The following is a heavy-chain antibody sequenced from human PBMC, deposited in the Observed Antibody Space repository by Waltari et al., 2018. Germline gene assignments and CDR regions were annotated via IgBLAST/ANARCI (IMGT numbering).Heavy chain of an antibody. CDR1: AFMFQGSA. J-gene: IGHJ4*02. Sequence: EVQLVESGGGLVQPGKSLRHPCVASAFMFQGSAMPWVRQVPGKGFEWLSGISWNSNNIVYADSVKGRFTISRDNAENSLYLLMNNLRAEDTALYYCVRDAFGNTIGGVFDYWGQGTLLTVSS. D-gene: IGHD3-3*01. V-gene: IGHV3-9*01. CDR2: ISWNSNNI. CDR3: VRDAFGNTIGGVFDY.